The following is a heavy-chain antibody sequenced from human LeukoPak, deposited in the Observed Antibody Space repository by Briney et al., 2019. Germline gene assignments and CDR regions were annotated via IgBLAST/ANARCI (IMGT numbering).Heavy chain of an antibody. CDR1: GGSISSYY. CDR2: IFGSGST. V-gene: IGHV4-4*07. CDR3: ARGSGSHPPLDY. J-gene: IGHJ4*02. Sequence: SETLSLTCTVSGGSISSYYWSWIRQPAGEGLEWIGRIFGSGSTNYNPSLKSRLTMSVDTSKNQFSLKLTSVTAADTAVYYCARGSGSHPPLDYWGQGTLVTVFS. D-gene: IGHD3-10*01.